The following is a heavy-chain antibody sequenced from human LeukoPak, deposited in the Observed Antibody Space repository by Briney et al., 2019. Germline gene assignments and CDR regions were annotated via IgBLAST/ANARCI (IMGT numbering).Heavy chain of an antibody. CDR2: ISSSSSYI. CDR3: ARASSSSWYYFDY. D-gene: IGHD6-13*01. CDR1: GFTFSSYS. V-gene: IGHV3-21*01. J-gene: IGHJ4*02. Sequence: GGSLRLSCAASGFTFSSYSMNWVRQAPGKGLEWVSSISSSSSYIYYADSVKGRFTISRDNAKNSLYLQMNSLRAEDTAVYYCARASSSSWYYFDYWGQGTLVTVSS.